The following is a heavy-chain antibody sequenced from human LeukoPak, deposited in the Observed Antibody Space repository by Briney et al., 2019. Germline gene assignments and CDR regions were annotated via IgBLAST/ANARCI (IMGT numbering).Heavy chain of an antibody. V-gene: IGHV3-20*04. CDR1: GFTFDDYG. CDR3: ASYHGGNSLQFLGDAFDI. Sequence: GGSLRLSCAASGFTFDDYGMSWVRQAPGKGLEWVSGINWNGGSTGYADSVKGRFTISRDNAKNSLYLQMNSLRAEDTAVYYCASYHGGNSLQFLGDAFDIWGQGTMVTVSS. CDR2: INWNGGST. D-gene: IGHD4-23*01. J-gene: IGHJ3*02.